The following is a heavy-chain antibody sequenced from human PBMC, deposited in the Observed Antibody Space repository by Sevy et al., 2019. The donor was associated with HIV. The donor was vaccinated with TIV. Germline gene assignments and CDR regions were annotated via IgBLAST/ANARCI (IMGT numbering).Heavy chain of an antibody. J-gene: IGHJ4*02. CDR2: IYSGGST. Sequence: GGSLRLSCAASGFTVSSNYMSWVRQAPGKGLEWVSVIYSGGSTYYADSVKGRFTISRDNSRNTLYLQMNSLRAEDTAVNYCARGRAYCGGDCYSTHWGQGTLVTVSS. V-gene: IGHV3-53*01. CDR3: ARGRAYCGGDCYSTH. CDR1: GFTVSSNY. D-gene: IGHD2-21*02.